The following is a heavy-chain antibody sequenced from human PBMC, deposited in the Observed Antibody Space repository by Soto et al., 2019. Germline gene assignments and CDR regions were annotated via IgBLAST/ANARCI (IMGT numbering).Heavy chain of an antibody. Sequence: SETLSLTCAVYGESFSGYYWSWIRQPPGKGLEWIGEINHSGSTNYNPSLKSRVTMSVDTSKNQFSLKLSSVTAADTAMYYCAGNIVATISSFDHWGQGALVTV. J-gene: IGHJ4*02. V-gene: IGHV4-34*01. CDR2: INHSGST. CDR3: AGNIVATISSFDH. CDR1: GESFSGYY. D-gene: IGHD5-12*01.